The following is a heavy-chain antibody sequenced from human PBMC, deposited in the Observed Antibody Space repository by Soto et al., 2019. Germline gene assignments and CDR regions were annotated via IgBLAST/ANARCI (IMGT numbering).Heavy chain of an antibody. D-gene: IGHD6-13*01. J-gene: IGHJ4*02. CDR1: GFTFGDYA. Sequence: GGSLRLSCTASGFTFGDYAMSWFRQAPGKGLEWVGFIRSKAYGGTTEYAASVKGRFTISRDDSKSIAYLQMNSLKTEDTAVYYCTLVAAPGILDYWAQGTLVTVSS. CDR3: TLVAAPGILDY. V-gene: IGHV3-49*03. CDR2: IRSKAYGGTT.